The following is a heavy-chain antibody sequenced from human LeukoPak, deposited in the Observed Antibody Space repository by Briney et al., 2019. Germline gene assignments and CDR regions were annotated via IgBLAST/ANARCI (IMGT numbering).Heavy chain of an antibody. CDR3: ARVAARNNYYDYYMDV. J-gene: IGHJ6*03. V-gene: IGHV4-59*01. Sequence: PSETLSLTCTVSGGSISSYYWSWIRQPPGKGLEWIGYIYSSGSTSYNPSLKSRVTISVDTSKNQFSLKLSSVTAADTAVYYCARVAARNNYYDYYMDVWGKRTAVTVSS. CDR2: IYSSGST. CDR1: GGSISSYY. D-gene: IGHD6-6*01.